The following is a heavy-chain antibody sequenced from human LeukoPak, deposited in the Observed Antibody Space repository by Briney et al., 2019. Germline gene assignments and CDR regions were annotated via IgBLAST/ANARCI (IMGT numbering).Heavy chain of an antibody. J-gene: IGHJ4*02. Sequence: ASVKVSCKASGYNFSGHYMHWVRQAPGQGLEWMGWIKPSNGDTKYAQNFQGRVTMTRDTSISTAYMELSSLRSDDTVVYYCASPPLSSAMYYAHWGQGTLVTVSS. CDR2: IKPSNGDT. CDR3: ASPPLSSAMYYAH. CDR1: GYNFSGHY. D-gene: IGHD1-26*01. V-gene: IGHV1-2*02.